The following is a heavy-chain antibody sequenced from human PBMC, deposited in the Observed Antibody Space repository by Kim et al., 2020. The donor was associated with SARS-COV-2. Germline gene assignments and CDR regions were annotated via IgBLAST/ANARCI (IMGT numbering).Heavy chain of an antibody. D-gene: IGHD3-3*01. CDR2: IYYSGST. Sequence: SETLSLTCTVSGGSISSGDYYWSWIRQPPGKGLEWIGYIYYSGSTYYNPSLKSRVTISVDTSKNQFSLKLSSVTAADTAVYYCARARAPSITIFGVVIVHNFDYWGQGTLVTVSS. CDR3: ARARAPSITIFGVVIVHNFDY. V-gene: IGHV4-30-4*01. CDR1: GGSISSGDYY. J-gene: IGHJ4*02.